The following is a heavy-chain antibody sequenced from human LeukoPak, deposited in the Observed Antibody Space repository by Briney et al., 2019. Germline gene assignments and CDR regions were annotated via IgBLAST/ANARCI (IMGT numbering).Heavy chain of an antibody. CDR2: INHSGST. CDR3: ARLQVGRSSGSSLLGGTVYYYYYYMDV. D-gene: IGHD3-22*01. V-gene: IGHV4-34*01. J-gene: IGHJ6*03. CDR1: GGSFSGYY. Sequence: SETLPLTCAVYGGSFSGYYWSWIRQPPGKGLEWIGEINHSGSTNYNPSLTSRVTISVDTSKSQFSLELSSVTAADTAVYYCARLQVGRSSGSSLLGGTVYYYYYYMDVWGKGTTVTVSS.